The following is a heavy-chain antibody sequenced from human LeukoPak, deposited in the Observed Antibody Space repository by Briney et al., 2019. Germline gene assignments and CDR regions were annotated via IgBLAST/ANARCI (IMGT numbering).Heavy chain of an antibody. Sequence: ESGPALVKPTQTLTLTCTFSGFSLNTGGMSVNWVRQPPGKALEWLARIDWDDDKYYSTSLKTRLTVSKDTSKNQVVLTMTNMDPVDTATYYCARSGEPAATRQFDYWGQGTLVTVSS. J-gene: IGHJ4*02. CDR3: ARSGEPAATRQFDY. CDR1: GFSLNTGGMS. V-gene: IGHV2-70*11. CDR2: IDWDDDK. D-gene: IGHD2-2*01.